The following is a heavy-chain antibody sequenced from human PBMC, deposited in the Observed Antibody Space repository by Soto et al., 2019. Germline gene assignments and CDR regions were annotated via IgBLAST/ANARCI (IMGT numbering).Heavy chain of an antibody. CDR2: ISYDGSNK. V-gene: IGHV3-30-3*01. CDR3: ARGDSSGSNSAFYYYYGMDV. D-gene: IGHD3-10*01. Sequence: PGGSLRLSCAASGFTFSSYAMHWVRQAPGKGLEWVAVISYDGSNKYYADSVKGRFTISRDNSKNTLYLQMNSLRAEDTAVYYCARGDSSGSNSAFYYYYGMDVWGQGTTVTVSS. CDR1: GFTFSSYA. J-gene: IGHJ6*02.